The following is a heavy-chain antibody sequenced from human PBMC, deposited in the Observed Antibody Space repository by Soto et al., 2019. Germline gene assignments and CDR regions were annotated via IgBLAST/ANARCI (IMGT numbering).Heavy chain of an antibody. D-gene: IGHD2-8*01. CDR3: ASYWLVYAQIPDAFDI. Sequence: QVQLVQSGAEVKKPGSSVKVSCKASGGTFSSYAISWVRQAPGQGLEWMGGIIPIFGTANYAQKFQGRVTITADESTSTASMELSSLRSEDTAVYYCASYWLVYAQIPDAFDIWGQGTMVTVSS. CDR2: IIPIFGTA. J-gene: IGHJ3*02. V-gene: IGHV1-69*01. CDR1: GGTFSSYA.